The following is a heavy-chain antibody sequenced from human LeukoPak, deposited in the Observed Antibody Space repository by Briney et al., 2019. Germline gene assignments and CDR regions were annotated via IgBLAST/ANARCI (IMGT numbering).Heavy chain of an antibody. V-gene: IGHV4-4*02. CDR2: INHSGST. J-gene: IGHJ4*02. Sequence: SETLSLTCAVSGGSISSSNWWSWVRQPPGKGLEWIGEINHSGSTNYNPSLKSRVTISVDTSKNQFSLKLSSVTAADTAVYYCARCNRGYSYGLYFDYWGQGTLVTVSS. D-gene: IGHD5-18*01. CDR3: ARCNRGYSYGLYFDY. CDR1: GGSISSSNW.